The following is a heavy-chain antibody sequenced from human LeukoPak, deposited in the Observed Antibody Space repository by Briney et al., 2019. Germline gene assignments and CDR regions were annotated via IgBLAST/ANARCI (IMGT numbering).Heavy chain of an antibody. D-gene: IGHD6-13*01. CDR2: ISSSSSYI. CDR1: GFTFSSYS. Sequence: GGSLRLSGAASGFTFSSYSMNWVRQAPGKGLEWVSSISSSSSYIYYADSVKGRFTISRDNAKNSLYLQMNSLRAEDTAVYYCASGAAAGTFDYWGQGTLVTVSS. CDR3: ASGAAAGTFDY. V-gene: IGHV3-21*01. J-gene: IGHJ4*02.